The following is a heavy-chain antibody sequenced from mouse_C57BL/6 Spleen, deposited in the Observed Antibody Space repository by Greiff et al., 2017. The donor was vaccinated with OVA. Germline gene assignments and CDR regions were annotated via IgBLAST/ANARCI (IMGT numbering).Heavy chain of an antibody. CDR2: ISSGGSYT. Sequence: VQLKESGGDLVKPGGSLKLSCAASGFTFSSYGMSWVRQTPDKRLEWVATISSGGSYTYYPDSVKGRFTISRDNAKNTRYLQMSSLKSEDTAMYYCARQGYDYDQFDYWGQGTTLTVSS. J-gene: IGHJ2*01. CDR3: ARQGYDYDQFDY. V-gene: IGHV5-6*01. D-gene: IGHD2-4*01. CDR1: GFTFSSYG.